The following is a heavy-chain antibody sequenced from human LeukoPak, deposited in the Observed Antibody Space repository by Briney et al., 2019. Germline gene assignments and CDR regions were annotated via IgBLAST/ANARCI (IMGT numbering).Heavy chain of an antibody. J-gene: IGHJ4*02. CDR3: AKAHIAYCSSTSCYLPDYFDY. Sequence: GGSLRLSCAASGFTFSSYSMNWVRQAPGKGLEWVSAISGSGGSTYYADSVKGRFTISRDNSKNTLYLQMNSLRAEDTAVYYCAKAHIAYCSSTSCYLPDYFDYWGQGTLVTVSS. D-gene: IGHD2-2*01. CDR1: GFTFSSYS. V-gene: IGHV3-23*01. CDR2: ISGSGGST.